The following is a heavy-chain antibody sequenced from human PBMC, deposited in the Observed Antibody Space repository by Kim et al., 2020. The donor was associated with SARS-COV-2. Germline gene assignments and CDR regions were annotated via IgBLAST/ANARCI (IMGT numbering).Heavy chain of an antibody. Sequence: GGSLRLSCSASGFTLSSYAMHWVRQAPGKGLEYVSAISSNGGSTYYADSVKGRFTISRDNSKNTLYLQMSSLRAEDTAVYYCVSSEGLYDFWSVFDYWGQGTLVTVSS. CDR3: VSSEGLYDFWSVFDY. J-gene: IGHJ4*02. CDR2: ISSNGGST. D-gene: IGHD3-3*01. V-gene: IGHV3-64D*09. CDR1: GFTLSSYA.